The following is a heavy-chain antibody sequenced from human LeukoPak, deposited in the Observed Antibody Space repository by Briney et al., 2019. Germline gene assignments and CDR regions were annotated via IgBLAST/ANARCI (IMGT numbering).Heavy chain of an antibody. CDR3: AREGYCSSTSCYAYYYYYMDV. CDR2: IYTRGST. CDR1: GGSISSYY. D-gene: IGHD2-2*01. V-gene: IGHV4-4*07. Sequence: SETLSLTCTVSGGSISSYYWSWIRQPAGKGLEWIGRIYTRGSTNYNPSLKSRVTISVDKSKNQFSLKLSSVTAADTAVYYCAREGYCSSTSCYAYYYYYMDVWGKGTTVTVSS. J-gene: IGHJ6*03.